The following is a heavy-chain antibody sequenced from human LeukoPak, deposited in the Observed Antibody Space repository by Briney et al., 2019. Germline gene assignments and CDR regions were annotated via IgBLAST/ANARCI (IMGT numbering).Heavy chain of an antibody. CDR1: GGSISSYY. J-gene: IGHJ4*02. CDR2: IYTSGST. CDR3: ARRPYYYDSSGYPAYFDY. Sequence: SETLSLTCTVSGGSISSYYWSWIRQPAGKGLEWIGRIYTSGSTNYNPSLKSRVTMSVDTSKNQFSLKLSSVTAADTAVYYCARRPYYYDSSGYPAYFDYWGQGTLVTVSS. V-gene: IGHV4-4*07. D-gene: IGHD3-22*01.